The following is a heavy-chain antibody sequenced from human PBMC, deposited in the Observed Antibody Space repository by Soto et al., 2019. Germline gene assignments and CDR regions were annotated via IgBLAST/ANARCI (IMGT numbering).Heavy chain of an antibody. D-gene: IGHD6-25*01. V-gene: IGHV3-23*01. CDR1: GFTFSRHG. J-gene: IGHJ4*02. CDR2: INPSGDST. Sequence: GRSLRLACGASGFTFSRHGLSWVRQPPGKGLEWVSTINPSGDSTFYADSVKGRFTISRDNSKNTVYLQMNSLSAGDTAVYLCAKVDVSTAGSFVYCGQGALVTLSS. CDR3: AKVDVSTAGSFVY.